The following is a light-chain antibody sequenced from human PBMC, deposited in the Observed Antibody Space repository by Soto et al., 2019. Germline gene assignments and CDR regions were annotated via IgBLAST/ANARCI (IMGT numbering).Light chain of an antibody. Sequence: TQMTQSPSTLPASVGDSVSIACRASRDCGTWLAWFQQKPGRAPNLLIYRASTLARGVPSRFSGSGSGTEFTLTISSLQPDEFATYYCHRHETYPLAFGGGTKVDI. V-gene: IGKV1-5*03. CDR2: RAS. CDR1: RDCGTW. CDR3: HRHETYPLA. J-gene: IGKJ4*01.